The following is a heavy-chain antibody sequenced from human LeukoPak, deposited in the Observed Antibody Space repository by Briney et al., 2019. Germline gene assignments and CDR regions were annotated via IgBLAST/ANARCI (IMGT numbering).Heavy chain of an antibody. J-gene: IGHJ5*02. CDR2: IYHSGST. CDR1: GYSITSGYY. CDR3: ARLHCSSTSCYPGDGFDP. Sequence: SETLSLTCTVPGYSITSGYYWTWIRQPPGKGLEWFGSIYHSGSTYYNPSLKSRVTISVDTSKNQFSLKLSSVTAADTAVYYCARLHCSSTSCYPGDGFDPWGQGTLVTVSS. V-gene: IGHV4-38-2*02. D-gene: IGHD2-2*01.